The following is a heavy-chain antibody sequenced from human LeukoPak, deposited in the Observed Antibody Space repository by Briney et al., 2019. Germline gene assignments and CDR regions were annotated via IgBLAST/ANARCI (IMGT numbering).Heavy chain of an antibody. V-gene: IGHV4-34*01. CDR2: INQSGGA. J-gene: IGHJ5*02. Sequence: SETLSLTCAVYGGSSSGYYWSWIRHPPGKGLEWIGQINQSGGANYIPSLKRRVTIAVDTSKNKFSIKLSSVTAADTAVYYCARGPRIAVAGRRSWFDIWGQGTLVTVSS. CDR1: GGSSSGYY. CDR3: ARGPRIAVAGRRSWFDI. D-gene: IGHD6-19*01.